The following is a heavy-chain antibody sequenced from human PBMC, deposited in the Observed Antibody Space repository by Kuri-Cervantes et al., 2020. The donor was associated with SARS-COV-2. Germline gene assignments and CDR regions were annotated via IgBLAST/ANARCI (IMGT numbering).Heavy chain of an antibody. CDR1: GGSFSGYY. CDR2: INHSGST. Sequence: ESLKISCAVYGGSFSGYYWSWIRQPPGKGLEWIGEINHSGSTNYNPSLKSRVTISVDTSKNQFSLKLSSVTAADTAVYYCARIRGITIFGVAQHFDYWGQGTLVTVSS. CDR3: ARIRGITIFGVAQHFDY. J-gene: IGHJ4*02. D-gene: IGHD3-3*01. V-gene: IGHV4-34*01.